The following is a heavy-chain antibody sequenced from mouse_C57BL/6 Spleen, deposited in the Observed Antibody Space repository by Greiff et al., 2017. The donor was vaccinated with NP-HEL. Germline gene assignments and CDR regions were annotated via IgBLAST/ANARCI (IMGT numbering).Heavy chain of an antibody. CDR1: GYTFTSYW. J-gene: IGHJ2*01. V-gene: IGHV1-50*01. CDR3: ARGYYYASSVDY. Sequence: QVQLQQPGAELVKPGASVKLSCKASGYTFTSYWMQWVKQRPGQGLEWIGEIDPSDSYTNYNQKFKGKATLTVDTSSSTAYMQLSSLTSEDSAVYYCARGYYYASSVDYWGQGTTLTVSS. D-gene: IGHD1-1*01. CDR2: IDPSDSYT.